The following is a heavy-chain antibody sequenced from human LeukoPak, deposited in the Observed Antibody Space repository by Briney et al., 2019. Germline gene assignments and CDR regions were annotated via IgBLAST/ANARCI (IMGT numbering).Heavy chain of an antibody. CDR2: IHHNGNI. V-gene: IGHV4-59*01. D-gene: IGHD5-18*01. CDR1: GVSMTTYY. Sequence: SETLSLTCTVSGVSMTTYYWSWIRQPPGKGLEWIGYIHHNGNINYSPSLKSRVTISIDTSKNQFSLKLNSVTAADTAVYYCAREDGYRYESWGQGALVTVSS. J-gene: IGHJ5*02. CDR3: AREDGYRYES.